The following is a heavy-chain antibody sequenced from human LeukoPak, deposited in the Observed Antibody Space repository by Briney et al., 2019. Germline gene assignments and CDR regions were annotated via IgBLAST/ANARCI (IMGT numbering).Heavy chain of an antibody. CDR1: GFRFSSHG. D-gene: IGHD3-22*01. V-gene: IGHV3-30-3*01. CDR2: ISFDGSRK. J-gene: IGHJ4*02. CDR3: ARDLSGYYSFDY. Sequence: GGALRLSCAASGFRFSSHGMHWVRQAPGKGLEWVADISFDGSRKCYADSVKGRFTISRDNSKNTLFLQMNSLRGEDTAVYYCARDLSGYYSFDYWGQGTLVT.